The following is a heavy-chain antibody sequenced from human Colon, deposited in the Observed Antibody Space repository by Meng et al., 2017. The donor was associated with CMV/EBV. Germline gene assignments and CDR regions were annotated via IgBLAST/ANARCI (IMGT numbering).Heavy chain of an antibody. V-gene: IGHV1-46*01. Sequence: CKSSGHTFTGNHMHWVRQAPGQGLEWMGIITPSGDNTRFAQKFQGRLTMTRDTSTSTDYMELSSLRSEDTAVYYCARDYAGSWTVDYWGQGTLVTVSS. CDR1: GHTFTGNH. D-gene: IGHD6-13*01. CDR2: ITPSGDNT. J-gene: IGHJ4*02. CDR3: ARDYAGSWTVDY.